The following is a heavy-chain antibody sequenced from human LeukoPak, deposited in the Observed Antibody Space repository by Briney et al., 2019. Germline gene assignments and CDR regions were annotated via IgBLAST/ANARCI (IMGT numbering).Heavy chain of an antibody. D-gene: IGHD2/OR15-2a*01. Sequence: SVKVSCKASGGTFRNDVINWVRQAPGQGLEWMGGIIPIFGTANYTQKFQGRITITADESTSTTHMELSSLKSEDTAVYYCVRDLLADFYTKDSYFYIDVWGKGTTVTVS. CDR1: GGTFRNDV. V-gene: IGHV1-69*13. CDR3: VRDLLADFYTKDSYFYIDV. CDR2: IIPIFGTA. J-gene: IGHJ6*03.